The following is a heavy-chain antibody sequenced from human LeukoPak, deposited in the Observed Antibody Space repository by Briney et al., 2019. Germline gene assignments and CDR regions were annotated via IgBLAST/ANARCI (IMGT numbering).Heavy chain of an antibody. CDR3: AKDRDHSGYQSEGFDY. CDR2: ISSSSSTI. V-gene: IGHV3-48*04. CDR1: GFTFSSYS. Sequence: PGGSLRLSCAASGFTFSSYSMNWVRQAPGKGLEWVSYISSSSSTIYYADSVKGRFTISRDNSKNTLHLQMNSLRAEDTAVYYCAKDRDHSGYQSEGFDYWGQGTLVTVSS. D-gene: IGHD3-22*01. J-gene: IGHJ4*02.